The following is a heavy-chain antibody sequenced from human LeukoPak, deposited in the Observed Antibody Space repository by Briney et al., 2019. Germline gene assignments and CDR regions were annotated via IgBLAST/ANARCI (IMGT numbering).Heavy chain of an antibody. CDR2: ISSSSRYT. D-gene: IGHD2-2*01. J-gene: IGHJ4*01. CDR1: GSTLSTYY. CDR3: ARLVPAASFYFDY. V-gene: IGHV3-11*03. Sequence: MARGSLRLSCAASGSTLSTYYMTWIRQAPGKGLGWVSYISSSSRYTDYADSVKGRFTISRDNAKDSRYLQMNSLRAEDTAVYYCARLVPAASFYFDYWGQGTLVTGTS.